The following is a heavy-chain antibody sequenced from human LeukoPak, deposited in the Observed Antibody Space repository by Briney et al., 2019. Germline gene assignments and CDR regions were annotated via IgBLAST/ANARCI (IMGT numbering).Heavy chain of an antibody. Sequence: PGGSLRLSCAASGFTFSSYSMNWVRQAPGKGLEWVSSISSSYIYYADSVKGRFTISRDNAKNSLYLQMNSLRAEDTAVYYCARTSSGWYRDYWGQGTLVTVSS. CDR1: GFTFSSYS. J-gene: IGHJ4*02. CDR3: ARTSSGWYRDY. D-gene: IGHD6-19*01. V-gene: IGHV3-21*01. CDR2: ISSSYI.